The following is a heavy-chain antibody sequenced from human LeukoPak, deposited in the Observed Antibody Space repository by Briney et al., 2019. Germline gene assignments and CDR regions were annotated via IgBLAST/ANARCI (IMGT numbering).Heavy chain of an antibody. CDR1: GFTFRSYS. Sequence: GGSLRLSCAASGFTFRSYSMNWVRQAPGKGLEWRSSISRSSSYIYYADSVKGRFTISRDNAKNSLYLQMNSLRTEDTAVYYCAREDGEATSDYYYYAMDVWGQGTTVTVSS. CDR3: AREDGEATSDYYYYAMDV. V-gene: IGHV3-21*01. CDR2: ISRSSSYI. J-gene: IGHJ6*02. D-gene: IGHD7-27*01.